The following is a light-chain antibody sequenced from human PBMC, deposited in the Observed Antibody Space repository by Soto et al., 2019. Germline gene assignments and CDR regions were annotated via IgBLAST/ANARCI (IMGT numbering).Light chain of an antibody. CDR3: SLYTSEDAYV. V-gene: IGLV2-18*01. CDR2: EVS. CDR1: STDFVSYNR. Sequence: QSALTQPPSVSGSPGQSVTISCTGTSTDFVSYNRVSWYQQPQGTAPKLMIYEVSKRPSGVPDRFSGSKSGNTASLTISGLQAADEADYYCSLYTSEDAYVFGTGTKLTVL. J-gene: IGLJ1*01.